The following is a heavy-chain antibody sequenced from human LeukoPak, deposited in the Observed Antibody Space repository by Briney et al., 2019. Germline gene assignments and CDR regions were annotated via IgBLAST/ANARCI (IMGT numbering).Heavy chain of an antibody. D-gene: IGHD6-19*01. J-gene: IGHJ4*02. Sequence: GESLKISCKGSGYTFTSYYMHWVRQAPGQGLEWMGIINPSGGSTSYAQKFQGRVTMTRDTSTSTVYMELSSLRSEDTAVYYCARDRAVAGTRDPGYWGQGTLVTVSS. V-gene: IGHV1-46*01. CDR1: GYTFTSYY. CDR3: ARDRAVAGTRDPGY. CDR2: INPSGGST.